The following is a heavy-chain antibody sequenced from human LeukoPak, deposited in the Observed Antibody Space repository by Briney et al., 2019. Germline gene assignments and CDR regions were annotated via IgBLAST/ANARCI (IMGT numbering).Heavy chain of an antibody. CDR1: GFTFSSYA. CDR3: ATENGHIAVAANFDY. CDR2: ISYDGSNK. J-gene: IGHJ4*02. V-gene: IGHV3-30-3*01. Sequence: GGSLRLSCAASGFTFSSYAMHWVRQAPGKGLEWVAVISYDGSNKYYADSVKGRFTISRDNSKNTLYLQMNSLRAEDTAVYYCATENGHIAVAANFDYWGQGTLVTVSS. D-gene: IGHD6-19*01.